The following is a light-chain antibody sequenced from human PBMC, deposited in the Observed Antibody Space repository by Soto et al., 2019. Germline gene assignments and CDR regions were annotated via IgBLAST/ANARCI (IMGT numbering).Light chain of an antibody. J-gene: IGKJ4*01. CDR3: QQLHVYPST. CDR2: AGT. V-gene: IGKV1-9*01. CDR1: QDINSY. Sequence: IQLTQSPSSLSASVGDRVTITCRASQDINSYLAWYQRKPGKAPNLLIYAGTSLQSGVPSRFSGSGSGTEFTLTISSLQPEDFATYYCQQLHVYPSTFGGGTKVDIK.